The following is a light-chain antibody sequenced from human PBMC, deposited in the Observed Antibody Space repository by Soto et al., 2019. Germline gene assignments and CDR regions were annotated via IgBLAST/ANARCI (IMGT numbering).Light chain of an antibody. CDR1: QSVRSN. CDR3: QQYNKWPAGT. V-gene: IGKV3-15*01. CDR2: EAS. J-gene: IGKJ1*01. Sequence: EIVMTQSPATLSVSPGERATLSCRASQSVRSNLAWYQQKVGQAPSLLIFEASTRATGIPARFSGSGSGTEFTLTIGSLQSEDFAIYYCQQYNKWPAGTFGQGTKVEIK.